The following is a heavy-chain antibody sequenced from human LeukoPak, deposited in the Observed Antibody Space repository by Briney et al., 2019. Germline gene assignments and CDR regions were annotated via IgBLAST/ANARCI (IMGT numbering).Heavy chain of an antibody. V-gene: IGHV3-9*01. Sequence: GGSLRLSCAASGFTFDDYAMHWVRQAPGKGLEWVSGIRWNSGSIGYADSVKGRFTISRDNAKNSLYLQMNSLRAEDTALYYCAKEGLGYCSGGSCYAIDYWGQGTLVTVSS. D-gene: IGHD2-15*01. CDR3: AKEGLGYCSGGSCYAIDY. J-gene: IGHJ4*02. CDR2: IRWNSGSI. CDR1: GFTFDDYA.